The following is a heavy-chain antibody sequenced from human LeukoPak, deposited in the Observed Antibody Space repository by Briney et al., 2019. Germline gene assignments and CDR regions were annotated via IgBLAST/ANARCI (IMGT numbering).Heavy chain of an antibody. CDR2: IISIFGTA. J-gene: IGHJ3*02. CDR1: GGTFSSYA. D-gene: IGHD2-21*01. CDR3: ARDPLAHCGGDCYRLYAFDI. V-gene: IGHV1-69*01. Sequence: SVKVSCKASGGTFSSYAISWVRQAPGQGLEWMGGIISIFGTANYAQKFQGRVTITADESTSTAYMELSSLRSEDTAVYYCARDPLAHCGGDCYRLYAFDIWGQGTMITVSS.